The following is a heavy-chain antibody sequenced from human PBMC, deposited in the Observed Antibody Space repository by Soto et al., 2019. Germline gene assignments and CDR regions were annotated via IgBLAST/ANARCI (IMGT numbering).Heavy chain of an antibody. Sequence: QVQLVQSGAEVKRPGSSVKVSCKASGDTFNFYSINWVRQAPGLGLEWMGRVNPIVSMSNYAQRFQGRVTVTXDXPTSTAYMELSGLRSEDTAIYYCATSYGSGHRAFDYWGQGALVTVSS. J-gene: IGHJ4*02. CDR2: VNPIVSMS. CDR3: ATSYGSGHRAFDY. CDR1: GDTFNFYS. D-gene: IGHD3-10*01. V-gene: IGHV1-69*04.